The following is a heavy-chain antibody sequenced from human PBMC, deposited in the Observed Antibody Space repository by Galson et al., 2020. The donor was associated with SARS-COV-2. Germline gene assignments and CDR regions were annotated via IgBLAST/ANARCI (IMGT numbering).Heavy chain of an antibody. CDR3: AAAGTGSVDY. Sequence: TGGSLRLSCAASGFTFSSHGMHWVRQAPGKGLEWVALVSFDGSNEYYAHSVKGRFTISRDNSNSTQYLQMSSPTTEDTAVYYCAAAGTGSVDYWGQGILVTVSS. CDR1: GFTFSSHG. D-gene: IGHD6-19*01. CDR2: VSFDGSNE. J-gene: IGHJ4*02. V-gene: IGHV3-30*03.